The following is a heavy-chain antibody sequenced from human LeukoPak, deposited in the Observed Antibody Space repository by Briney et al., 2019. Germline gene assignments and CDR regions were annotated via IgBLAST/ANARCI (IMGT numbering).Heavy chain of an antibody. CDR2: ISGGGGGT. D-gene: IGHD6-13*01. Sequence: GGSLRLSCAASGFTFNSYDMNWVRQAPGKGLEWVSTISGGGGGTYYADSVKGRFTISRDNSKNTLYLQMSSLRAEDTAVYYCAYSNSWYLDYWGQGTLVTVSS. CDR3: AYSNSWYLDY. V-gene: IGHV3-23*01. CDR1: GFTFNSYD. J-gene: IGHJ4*02.